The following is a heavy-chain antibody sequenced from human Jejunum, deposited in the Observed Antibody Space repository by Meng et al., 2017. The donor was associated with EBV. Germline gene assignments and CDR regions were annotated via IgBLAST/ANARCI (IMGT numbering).Heavy chain of an antibody. J-gene: IGHJ4*02. CDR2: IYHIGST. V-gene: IGHV4-30-2*01. D-gene: IGHD4-17*01. CDR1: GDSTPRGAYL. Sequence: LLLQAAGLGLVRPSQTLSLTCAVSGDSTPRGAYLWSWIRQPPGKGLEWIGNIYHIGSTYYNPSLKSRVTISVGRSKNQFSLKLTSVTAADTAVYYCARGGPDFGDYVPFDYWGQGTLVTVSS. CDR3: ARGGPDFGDYVPFDY.